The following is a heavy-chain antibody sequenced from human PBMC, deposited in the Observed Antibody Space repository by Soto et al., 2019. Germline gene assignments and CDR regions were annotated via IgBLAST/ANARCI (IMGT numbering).Heavy chain of an antibody. Sequence: KGLEWIGYIYNSGSTNYSPALKSRVTISLDTSKNQFSLKVNSATAADTAMYYCANSRGDYYYYPGMDIWGQGISV. V-gene: IGHV4-59*01. J-gene: IGHJ6*02. CDR3: ANSRGDYYYYPGMDI. CDR2: IYNSGST. D-gene: IGHD4-4*01.